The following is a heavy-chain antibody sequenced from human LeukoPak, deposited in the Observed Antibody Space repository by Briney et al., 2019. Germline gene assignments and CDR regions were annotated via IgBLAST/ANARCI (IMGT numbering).Heavy chain of an antibody. CDR1: GFTFSSYE. Sequence: GGSLRLSCAASGFTFSSYEMNWVRQAPGKGLEWVGRIKSKTDGGTTEYAAPVKGRFTISRDDSKNTPYLEMNSLKPEDTAVNYCTSDNTRDAFHICGQGKMVTVSS. CDR3: TSDNTRDAFHI. J-gene: IGHJ3*02. CDR2: IKSKTDGGTT. V-gene: IGHV3-15*01.